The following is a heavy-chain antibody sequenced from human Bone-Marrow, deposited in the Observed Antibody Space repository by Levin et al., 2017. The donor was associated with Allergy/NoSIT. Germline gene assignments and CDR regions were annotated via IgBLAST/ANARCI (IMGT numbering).Heavy chain of an antibody. CDR3: ARTRGGYEYYYYYMDV. V-gene: IGHV5-51*01. CDR1: GYSFTSYW. Sequence: GGSLRLSCKGSGYSFTSYWIDWVRQMPGNGLEWMGIIYPGDSDTRYSPSFQGQVTISADKSISTAYLQWSSLKASDTAMYYCARTRGGYEYYYYYMDVWGKGTTVTVSS. D-gene: IGHD5-12*01. CDR2: IYPGDSDT. J-gene: IGHJ6*03.